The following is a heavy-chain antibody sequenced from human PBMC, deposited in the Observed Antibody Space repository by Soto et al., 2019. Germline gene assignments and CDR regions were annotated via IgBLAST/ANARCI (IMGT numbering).Heavy chain of an antibody. CDR1: GGSISTGRDY. CDR3: ARQGLRQSSTDRLQEKGWFDP. J-gene: IGHJ5*02. CDR2: IYYGGSI. D-gene: IGHD2-2*01. V-gene: IGHV4-39*07. Sequence: QLHLQESGPGLVKPSETLSLSCTVSGGSISTGRDYWGWIRQPPGKGLEWIGSIYYGGSIYYNPWLQSRATLSAGTSSNNSALTLSSATAPDTAVYYCARQGLRQSSTDRLQEKGWFDPWGQGTGVIVSS.